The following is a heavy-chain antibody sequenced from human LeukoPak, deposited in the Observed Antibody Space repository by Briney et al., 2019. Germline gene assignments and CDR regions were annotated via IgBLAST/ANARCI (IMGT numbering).Heavy chain of an antibody. Sequence: GGSLRLSCAASGFTVSSHYMSWVRQAPGKGLEWVSVIYSGGDTYYADSVKGRFTISRDNSKNTLYLQMKSLRAEDTAVYYCARGLGSSFAGGNWGQGTLVTVSS. D-gene: IGHD6-6*01. V-gene: IGHV3-66*01. CDR1: GFTVSSHY. CDR2: IYSGGDT. J-gene: IGHJ4*02. CDR3: ARGLGSSFAGGN.